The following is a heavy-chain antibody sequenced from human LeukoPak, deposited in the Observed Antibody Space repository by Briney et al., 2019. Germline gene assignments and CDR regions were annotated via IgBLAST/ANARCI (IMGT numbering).Heavy chain of an antibody. Sequence: GGSLRLSCAASGFTFSNAWMSWVRQAPGKGLEWVGRIKSKTEGGTTDYAAPVQGRFTISRDDSKNMLYLQMNSLKTEDTAVYYCARDEGNAILRAFDIWGQGTMVTVSS. CDR3: ARDEGNAILRAFDI. CDR2: IKSKTEGGTT. D-gene: IGHD3-9*01. V-gene: IGHV3-15*01. J-gene: IGHJ3*02. CDR1: GFTFSNAW.